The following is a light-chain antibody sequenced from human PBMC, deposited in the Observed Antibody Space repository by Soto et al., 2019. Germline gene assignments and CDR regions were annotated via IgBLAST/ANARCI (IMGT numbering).Light chain of an antibody. V-gene: IGKV3-15*01. CDR3: QQHIGSPIT. J-gene: IGKJ5*01. CDR1: QSISSN. Sequence: EIVMTQSPSTLSVSRGWRSTLSCMASQSISSNLAWYQQKPGQAPRLLMFRTSTRATGIPARFSGSGSGTDFTLTISSLQPEDSATYFCQQHIGSPITFGQGTRLEIK. CDR2: RTS.